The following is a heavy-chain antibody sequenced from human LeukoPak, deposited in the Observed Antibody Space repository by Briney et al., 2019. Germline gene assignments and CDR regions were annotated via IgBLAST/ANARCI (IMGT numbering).Heavy chain of an antibody. V-gene: IGHV4-4*07. CDR3: ARGPRSSSTIYYYYYYMDV. D-gene: IGHD6-6*01. Sequence: ASETLSLTCTVSGGSISSYYWTWIRQPAGKGLEWIGRIYTTGSTNYNPSLNSRVTMSVDTSKKQFSLKLSSVTAADTAVYYCARGPRSSSTIYYYYYYMDVWGKGTTVTVSS. J-gene: IGHJ6*03. CDR1: GGSISSYY. CDR2: IYTTGST.